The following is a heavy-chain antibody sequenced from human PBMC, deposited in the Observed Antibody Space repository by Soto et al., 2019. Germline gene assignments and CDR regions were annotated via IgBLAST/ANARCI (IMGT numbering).Heavy chain of an antibody. CDR3: ARDESGSYYDDYYYYGMDV. CDR1: GYTFTSYG. D-gene: IGHD1-26*01. V-gene: IGHV1-18*01. J-gene: IGHJ6*02. CDR2: ISAYNGNT. Sequence: ASVKVSCKASGYTFTSYGISWVRQAPGQGLEWMGWISAYNGNTNYAQKLQGRVTMTTDTSTSTAYMELRSLRSDDTAVYYCARDESGSYYDDYYYYGMDVWGQGTTVTVSS.